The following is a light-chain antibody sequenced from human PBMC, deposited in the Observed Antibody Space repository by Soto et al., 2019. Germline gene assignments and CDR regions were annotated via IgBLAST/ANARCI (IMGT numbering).Light chain of an antibody. CDR1: QSVSGSS. Sequence: EIVLTQSPGTLSLSPGERATLSCRASQSVSGSSLAWYQQKFGQAPRLLIYGASNRATDIPGRFSGTGSGTDFTLTISRLEPEDFAVYYCHQDGSSPETFGQGTRVEIK. CDR3: HQDGSSPET. CDR2: GAS. J-gene: IGKJ1*01. V-gene: IGKV3-20*01.